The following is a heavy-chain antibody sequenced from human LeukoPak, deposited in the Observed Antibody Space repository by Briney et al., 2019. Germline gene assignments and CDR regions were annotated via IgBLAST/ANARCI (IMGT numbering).Heavy chain of an antibody. Sequence: SQTLSLTCAVSGGSISSGGYSWSWIRQPPGKGLEWIGYIYHSGSTYYNPSLKSRVTTSVDRSKNQFSLKLSSVTAAGTAVYYCARGEIQLWFLSYWGQGTLVTVSS. J-gene: IGHJ4*02. CDR2: IYHSGST. CDR1: GGSISSGGYS. D-gene: IGHD5-18*01. V-gene: IGHV4-30-2*01. CDR3: ARGEIQLWFLSY.